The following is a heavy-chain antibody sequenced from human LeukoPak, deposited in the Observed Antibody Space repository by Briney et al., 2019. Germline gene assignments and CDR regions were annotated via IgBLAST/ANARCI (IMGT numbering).Heavy chain of an antibody. CDR1: GFTFSSYW. CDR3: ERRGLVPAFDT. Sequence: GGSLRLSCAASGFTFSSYWMHWVRQAPGKGLVWVSRINGDGSSTTYADAVKGRFTISRDNAKNTPYLQMSSLRAEDTAVYYCERRGLVPAFDTWGQGTMVTVAS. V-gene: IGHV3-74*01. CDR2: INGDGSST. D-gene: IGHD2-2*01. J-gene: IGHJ3*02.